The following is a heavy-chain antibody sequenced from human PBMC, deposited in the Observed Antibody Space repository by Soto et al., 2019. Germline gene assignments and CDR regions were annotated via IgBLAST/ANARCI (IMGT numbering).Heavy chain of an antibody. D-gene: IGHD3-22*01. CDR2: VKPDGSAT. V-gene: IGHV3-7*03. Sequence: LRLSCAASGFTFHYYWMTWVRQAPGKGLEWVANVKPDGSATFYADSLKGRFTVSRDNANNSVSLQMHSLRADDTAVYYCARDRERVTVNGGIALGAMQVWGHGTTVTVSS. CDR3: ARDRERVTVNGGIALGAMQV. J-gene: IGHJ6*02. CDR1: GFTFHYYW.